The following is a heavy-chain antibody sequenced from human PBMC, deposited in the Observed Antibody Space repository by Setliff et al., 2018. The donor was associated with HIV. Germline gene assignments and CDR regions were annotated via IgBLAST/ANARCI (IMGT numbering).Heavy chain of an antibody. CDR1: GCDFTAYA. CDR2: IGGDNANI. V-gene: IGHV1-18*01. Sequence: ASVKVSCKASGCDFTAYAISWVRQAPGQGLEWMGRIGGDNANIKFAQSFQGRVTMTTDTSTNTAYLELTSLRSDDTAVYYCARYAASGTGWFDPWGQGTLVTVSS. CDR3: ARYAASGTGWFDP. J-gene: IGHJ5*02. D-gene: IGHD2-8*02.